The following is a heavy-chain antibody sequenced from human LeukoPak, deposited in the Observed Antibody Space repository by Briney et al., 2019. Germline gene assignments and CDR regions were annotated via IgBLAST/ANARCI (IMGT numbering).Heavy chain of an antibody. V-gene: IGHV4-39*01. Sequence: PSETLSLTYTVSGDSISSGSYYWGWIRQPPGKGLEWIGSIYYSGSTYYNPSLKSRVTISVDTSKNQFSLKLSSVTAADTAVYYCASHSVLLRCFDYWGQGTLVTVSS. CDR1: GDSISSGSYY. CDR3: ASHSVLLRCFDY. J-gene: IGHJ4*02. CDR2: IYYSGST.